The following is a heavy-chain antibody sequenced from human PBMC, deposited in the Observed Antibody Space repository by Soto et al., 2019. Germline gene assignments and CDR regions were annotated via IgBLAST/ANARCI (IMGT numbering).Heavy chain of an antibody. V-gene: IGHV1-69*02. Sequence: GASVKVSCKASCGTFGFYTINWGRQAPGLGLEWVGRINPIVSMSNYAQKFQGRVSMTADKSTSTAYMELRSLRSDDTAMYFCAASYGSGYRAFDYWGQGALVTVSS. CDR1: CGTFGFYT. CDR3: AASYGSGYRAFDY. CDR2: INPIVSMS. J-gene: IGHJ4*02. D-gene: IGHD3-10*01.